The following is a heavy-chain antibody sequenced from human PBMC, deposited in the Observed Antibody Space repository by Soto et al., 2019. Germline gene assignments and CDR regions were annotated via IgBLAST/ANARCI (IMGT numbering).Heavy chain of an antibody. CDR2: LHYSGST. Sequence: SETLSLTCTVSGGSISSSNYYWGWIRQPPGKGLEWIGSLHYSGSTYYNPSLKSRVTISLDTSKNQFSLKLSSVTAADTAVYYCARQPTTGDTDLWFDPWGQGTLVIVSS. D-gene: IGHD2-21*01. CDR3: ARQPTTGDTDLWFDP. J-gene: IGHJ5*02. V-gene: IGHV4-39*01. CDR1: GGSISSSNYY.